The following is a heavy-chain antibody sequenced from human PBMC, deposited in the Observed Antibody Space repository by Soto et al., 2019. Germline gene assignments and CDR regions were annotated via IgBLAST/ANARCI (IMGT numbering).Heavy chain of an antibody. J-gene: IGHJ4*02. CDR1: GCTFSSYA. V-gene: IGHV1-69*01. Sequence: QVQLVQSGGEVKQPGSSVKVSCAASGCTFSSYAISWVRQAPGQGLEWMGGIIPIFGTANYAQKFQGRVTITADDSTSTAYLQLSSLRSEDTAVYYCATRNYDSSGYSGYYFDYWGQGTLVTVSS. CDR2: IIPIFGTA. CDR3: ATRNYDSSGYSGYYFDY. D-gene: IGHD3-22*01.